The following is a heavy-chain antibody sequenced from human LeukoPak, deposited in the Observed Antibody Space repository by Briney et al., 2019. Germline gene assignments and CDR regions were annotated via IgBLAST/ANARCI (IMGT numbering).Heavy chain of an antibody. CDR1: GGSFSGYY. D-gene: IGHD3-16*02. CDR2: IYHSGST. CDR3: ARHRSGGGIYDYVWGSYHY. Sequence: PSETLSLTCAVYGGSFSGYYWSWIRQPPGKGLEWIGEIYHSGSTNYNPSLKSRVTISVDTSKNQFSLKLSSVTAADTAVYYCARHRSGGGIYDYVWGSYHYWGQGTLVTVSS. J-gene: IGHJ4*02. V-gene: IGHV4-34*01.